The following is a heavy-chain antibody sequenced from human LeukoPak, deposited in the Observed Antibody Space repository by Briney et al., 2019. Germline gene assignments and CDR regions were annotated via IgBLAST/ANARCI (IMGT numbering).Heavy chain of an antibody. CDR3: ARDGSGGSCYLY. V-gene: IGHV3-11*04. CDR2: ISSSGSTI. J-gene: IGHJ4*02. Sequence: GGSLRLSCAASGFTFSDYYMSWIHQAPGKGLEWVSYISSSGSTIYYADSVKGRFTISRHNAKNSLYLQMNSLRAEHTAVYYCARDGSGGSCYLYWGQGTLVTVSS. D-gene: IGHD2-15*01. CDR1: GFTFSDYY.